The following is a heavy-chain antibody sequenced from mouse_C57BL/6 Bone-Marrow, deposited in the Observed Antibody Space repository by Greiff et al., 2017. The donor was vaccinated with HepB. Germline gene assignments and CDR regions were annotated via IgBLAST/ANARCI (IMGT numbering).Heavy chain of an antibody. D-gene: IGHD1-1*01. J-gene: IGHJ4*01. Sequence: EVKLVESVAELVRPGASVKLSCTASGFNIKNTYMHWVKQRPEQGLEWIGRIDPANGNTKYAPKFQGKATITADTSSNTAYLQLSSLTSEDTAIYYCASITTVVSHYYAMDYWGQGTSVTVSS. CDR1: GFNIKNTY. CDR2: IDPANGNT. CDR3: ASITTVVSHYYAMDY. V-gene: IGHV14-3*01.